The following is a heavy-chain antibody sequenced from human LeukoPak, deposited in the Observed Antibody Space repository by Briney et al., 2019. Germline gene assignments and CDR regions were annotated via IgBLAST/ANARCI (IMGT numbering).Heavy chain of an antibody. D-gene: IGHD3-10*01. CDR2: ISGSGGST. CDR1: GFTFSIYG. J-gene: IGHJ6*03. CDR3: AKDYGSGTYYFYYMDV. V-gene: IGHV3-23*01. Sequence: GGSLRLSCAASGFTFSIYGLSWVRQAPGKGLEWVSAISGSGGSTYYADSVKGRFSISRGNSKNTLYLQMNSLRAEDTAVYYCAKDYGSGTYYFYYMDVWGKGTTVTISS.